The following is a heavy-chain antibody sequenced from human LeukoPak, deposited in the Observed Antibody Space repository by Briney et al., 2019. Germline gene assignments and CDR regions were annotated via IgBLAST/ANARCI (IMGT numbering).Heavy chain of an antibody. CDR3: ARVRERVTIFEVVKNPPYFDY. CDR1: GYTFTSYG. CDR2: ISAYNGNT. Sequence: ASVKVSCKASGYTFTSYGISWVRQAPRQGLEWMGWISAYNGNTNYAQKLQGRVTMTTDTSTSTAYMELRSLRSDDTAVYYCARVRERVTIFEVVKNPPYFDYWGQGTLVTVSS. J-gene: IGHJ4*02. D-gene: IGHD3-3*01. V-gene: IGHV1-18*01.